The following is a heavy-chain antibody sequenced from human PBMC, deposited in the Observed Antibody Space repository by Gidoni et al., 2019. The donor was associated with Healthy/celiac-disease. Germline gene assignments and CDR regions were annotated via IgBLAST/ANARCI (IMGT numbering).Heavy chain of an antibody. CDR3: ARGPVVGATHYYYYYMAV. D-gene: IGHD1-26*01. V-gene: IGHV3-21*01. CDR1: GITFSSYS. Sequence: EVQPVESGGGLVKPGGSLRLSCAASGITFSSYSMNWVRQAPGKGLEWVSSIRIRSSYIYYADSVKGRFTISRDNAQTALYLQMNSLRAEDTAVYYCARGPVVGATHYYYYYMAVWGKGTTVTVSS. CDR2: IRIRSSYI. J-gene: IGHJ6*03.